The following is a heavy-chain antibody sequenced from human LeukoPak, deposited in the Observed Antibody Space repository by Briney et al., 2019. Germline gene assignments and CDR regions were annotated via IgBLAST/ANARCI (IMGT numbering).Heavy chain of an antibody. Sequence: GASVKVSCKASGYTFTIYYMHWVRQAPGQGLEWMGIINPSGGSTSYAQKFQGRVTVTRDTSTSTVYMELSSLRSEDTAVYYCARGGIFGVVTFYYYYGMDVWGQGTTVTVSS. J-gene: IGHJ6*02. V-gene: IGHV1-46*01. D-gene: IGHD3-3*01. CDR3: ARGGIFGVVTFYYYYGMDV. CDR2: INPSGGST. CDR1: GYTFTIYY.